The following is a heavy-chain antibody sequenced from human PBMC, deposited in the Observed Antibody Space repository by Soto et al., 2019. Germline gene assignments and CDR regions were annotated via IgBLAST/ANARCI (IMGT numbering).Heavy chain of an antibody. CDR2: IYYTGST. CDR3: VRAYYYDSSGYFRPADAFDI. CDR1: GGSISSSSYY. V-gene: IGHV4-39*02. D-gene: IGHD3-22*01. J-gene: IGHJ3*02. Sequence: TSETLSLTCTVSGGSISSSSYYWGWIRQPPGKGLEWIGSIYYTGSTYYSPSLKGRVTISVDSSKNQFSLKLSSVTAADTAVYHCVRAYYYDSSGYFRPADAFDIWGQGTRVTVSS.